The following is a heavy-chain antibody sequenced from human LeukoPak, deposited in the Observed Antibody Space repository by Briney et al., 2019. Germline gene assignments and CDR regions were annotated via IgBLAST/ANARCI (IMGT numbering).Heavy chain of an antibody. CDR3: ARCTTTVTTWFDY. D-gene: IGHD4-17*01. V-gene: IGHV4-30-4*01. J-gene: IGHJ4*02. Sequence: PSQTLSLTCTVSGGSISSGDYYWSWIRQPPGKGLEWIGYIYYSGSAYYNPSLKSRVTISVDTSKNQSSLKLSSVTAADTAVYYCARCTTTVTTWFDYWGQGTLVTVSS. CDR2: IYYSGSA. CDR1: GGSISSGDYY.